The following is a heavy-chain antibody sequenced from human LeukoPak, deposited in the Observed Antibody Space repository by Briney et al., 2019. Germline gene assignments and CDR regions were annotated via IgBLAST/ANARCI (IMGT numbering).Heavy chain of an antibody. CDR2: IYPGDSDT. J-gene: IGHJ3*02. CDR3: ARTAFQDIVVVVADDAFDI. V-gene: IGHV5-51*01. D-gene: IGHD2-15*01. CDR1: GYSFTSYW. Sequence: GGSLKISCKGSGYSFTSYWIGWVRQMPGKGLEWMGIIYPGDSDTRYSPSFQGQVTISADKSISTAYLQWSSLKASDTAMYYCARTAFQDIVVVVADDAFDIWGQGTMVTVSS.